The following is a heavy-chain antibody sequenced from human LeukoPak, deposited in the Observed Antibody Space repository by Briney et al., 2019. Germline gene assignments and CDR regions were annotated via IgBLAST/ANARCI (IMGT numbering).Heavy chain of an antibody. CDR3: ASGPLGY. D-gene: IGHD3-16*01. J-gene: IGHJ4*02. Sequence: GGSLRLSCAASGFTVSSNYMSWVRQAPGKGLEWVSVMYSGGDTYYADSVKGRFTISRDNAKNTLYLQMNSLRAEDTAVYYCASGPLGYWGQGTLVTVSS. CDR1: GFTVSSNY. V-gene: IGHV3-53*01. CDR2: MYSGGDT.